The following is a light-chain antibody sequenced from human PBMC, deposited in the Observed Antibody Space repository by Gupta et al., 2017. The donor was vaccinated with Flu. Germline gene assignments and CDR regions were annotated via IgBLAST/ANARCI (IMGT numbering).Light chain of an antibody. Sequence: DIQMTQSPSSLSASVGDRVTITCRASQSISSYLNWYQQKPGKAPKLLIYAASRLQSGVPSRFSDSGSGTDFTLTISRLQPEDFATYYCQQRDSTPRTFGQGTKMEIK. CDR3: QQRDSTPRT. J-gene: IGKJ2*01. CDR1: QSISSY. CDR2: AAS. V-gene: IGKV1-39*01.